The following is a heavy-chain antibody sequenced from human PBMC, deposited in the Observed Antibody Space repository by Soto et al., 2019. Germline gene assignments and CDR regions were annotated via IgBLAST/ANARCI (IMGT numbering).Heavy chain of an antibody. CDR3: ARASIVVVIVPDY. V-gene: IGHV3-21*01. J-gene: IGHJ4*02. CDR1: GFTFSSYS. D-gene: IGHD3-22*01. Sequence: GGSLRLSCAASGFTFSSYSMNWVRQAPGKGLEWVSSISSSSSYIYYADSVKGRFTISRDNAKNSLYLQMNSLRAEDTAVYYCARASIVVVIVPDYWGQGTLVTVSS. CDR2: ISSSSSYI.